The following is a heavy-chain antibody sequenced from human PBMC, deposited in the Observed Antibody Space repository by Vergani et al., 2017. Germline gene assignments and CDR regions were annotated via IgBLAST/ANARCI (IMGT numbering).Heavy chain of an antibody. J-gene: IGHJ6*03. CDR3: ARGTQAPGIAAAGRSTRRNMDV. Sequence: QVQLQQWGAGLLKPSETLSLTCAVYGGSFSGYYWSWIRQPPGKGLEWFGEINHSGCTNYNPSLKSRVTISVDTSKNQFSLKLSSVTAADTAVYYCARGTQAPGIAAAGRSTRRNMDVWGRGTTVTVSS. CDR1: GGSFSGYY. V-gene: IGHV4-34*01. CDR2: INHSGCT. D-gene: IGHD6-13*01.